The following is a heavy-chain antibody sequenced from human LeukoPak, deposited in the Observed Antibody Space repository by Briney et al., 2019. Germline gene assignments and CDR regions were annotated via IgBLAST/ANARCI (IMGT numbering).Heavy chain of an antibody. J-gene: IGHJ4*02. V-gene: IGHV3-21*01. D-gene: IGHD2-2*01. CDR2: ISTSSTYI. CDR3: ARGHCGTTSCYPYYFDY. Sequence: GGSLRLSCAASGFTFSGYPMNWVRQAPGRGLEWASSISTSSTYIYYADSVKGRFTISRDNAKNSLYLQINSLRAEDTAVYYCARGHCGTTSCYPYYFDYWGQGTLVTVSS. CDR1: GFTFSGYP.